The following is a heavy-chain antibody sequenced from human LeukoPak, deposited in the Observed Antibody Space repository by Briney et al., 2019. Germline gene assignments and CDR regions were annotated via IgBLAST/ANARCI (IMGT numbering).Heavy chain of an antibody. CDR1: GGSIGSYY. CDR2: IYTSGST. Sequence: PSETLSLTCTVSGGSIGSYYWSWIRQPAGKGLEWIGRIYTSGSTNYNPSLKSRVTISVDKSKNQFPLKLSSVTAADTAVYYCARSYYFSHWGQGTLVTVSS. V-gene: IGHV4-4*07. J-gene: IGHJ4*02. D-gene: IGHD3-10*01. CDR3: ARSYYFSH.